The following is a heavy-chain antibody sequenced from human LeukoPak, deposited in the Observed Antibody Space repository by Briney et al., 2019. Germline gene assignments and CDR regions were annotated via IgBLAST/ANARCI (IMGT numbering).Heavy chain of an antibody. CDR2: ISSSSRTI. V-gene: IGHV3-48*01. D-gene: IGHD3-10*01. J-gene: IGHJ3*01. Sequence: PGGSLGLSCAASGFTFSSYAMSWVRQAPGKGLEWVSYISSSSRTIYYADSVKGRFTISRDNAKNSLSLQMNSLRAEDTAVYYCARGSSNGFDVWGQGTMVTVSA. CDR1: GFTFSSYA. CDR3: ARGSSNGFDV.